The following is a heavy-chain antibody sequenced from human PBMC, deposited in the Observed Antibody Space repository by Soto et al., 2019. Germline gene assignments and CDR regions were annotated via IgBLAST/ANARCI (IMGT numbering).Heavy chain of an antibody. CDR2: VSYDGNNI. D-gene: IGHD3-9*01. V-gene: IGHV3-30*03. CDR3: ARDMQARYFFDC. J-gene: IGHJ4*02. CDR1: GFTFSSYG. Sequence: GGSLRLSCAASGFTFSSYGMHWVRQAPGKGLEWVAVVSYDGNNIFYANSVKGRFTISRDNSKNTLYLQMNSLRAEDTAVYYCARDMQARYFFDCWGQGALVTVSS.